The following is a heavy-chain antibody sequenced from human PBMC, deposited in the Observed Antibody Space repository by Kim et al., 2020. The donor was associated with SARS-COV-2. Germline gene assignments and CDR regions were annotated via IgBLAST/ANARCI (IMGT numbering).Heavy chain of an antibody. Sequence: SETLSLTCTVSGGSISSGGYYWSWIRQHPGKGLEWIGYIYYSGSTYYNPSLKSRVTISVDTSKNQFSLKLSSVTAADTAVYYCARGNYGYSGYDFGGIDYWGQGTLVTVSS. V-gene: IGHV4-31*03. CDR3: ARGNYGYSGYDFGGIDY. D-gene: IGHD5-12*01. J-gene: IGHJ4*02. CDR1: GGSISSGGYY. CDR2: IYYSGST.